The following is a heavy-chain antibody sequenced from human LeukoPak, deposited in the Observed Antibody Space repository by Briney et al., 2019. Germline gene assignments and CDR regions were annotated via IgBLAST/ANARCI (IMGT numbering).Heavy chain of an antibody. J-gene: IGHJ6*04. V-gene: IGHV3-48*03. CDR2: ISSSGSTI. CDR3: AELGITMIGGV. D-gene: IGHD3-10*02. CDR1: GFTFSSYA. Sequence: GGSLRLSCAASGFTFSSYAMHWVRQAPGKGLEWVSYISSSGSTIYYADSVKGRFTISRDNAKNSLYLQMNSLRAEDTAVYYCAELGITMIGGVWGEGTTVTISS.